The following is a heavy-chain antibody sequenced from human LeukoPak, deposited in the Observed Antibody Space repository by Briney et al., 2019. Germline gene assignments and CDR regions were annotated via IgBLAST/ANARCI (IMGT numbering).Heavy chain of an antibody. Sequence: SETLSLTCAVYGGSFSGYYWSWIRQPPGKGLEWIGEINHSGSTNYNPSLKSRVTISVDTSKNQFSLKLSSVTAADTAVYYCARCYYGSGSYYNTWGQGTLVTVSS. V-gene: IGHV4-34*01. CDR2: INHSGST. CDR1: GGSFSGYY. CDR3: ARCYYGSGSYYNT. D-gene: IGHD3-10*01. J-gene: IGHJ5*02.